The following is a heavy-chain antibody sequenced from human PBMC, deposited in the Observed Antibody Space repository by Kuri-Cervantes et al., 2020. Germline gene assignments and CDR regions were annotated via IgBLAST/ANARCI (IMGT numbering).Heavy chain of an antibody. V-gene: IGHV1-18*01. CDR1: GYTFTSYG. CDR2: ISAYNGNT. D-gene: IGHD5-12*01. J-gene: IGHJ6*02. CDR3: ARNANVDLVATFYYYYYGMDV. Sequence: ASVKVSCKASGYTFTSYGISWVRQAPGQGLEWMGWISAYNGNTNYAQKLQGRVTMTTDTSTSTAYMELRSLRSDDTAVYYCARNANVDLVATFYYYYYGMDVWGQGTTVTVSS.